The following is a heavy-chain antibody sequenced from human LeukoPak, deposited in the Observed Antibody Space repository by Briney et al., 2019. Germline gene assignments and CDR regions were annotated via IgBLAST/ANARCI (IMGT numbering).Heavy chain of an antibody. J-gene: IGHJ3*02. Sequence: PGRSLRLSCAASGFTFDDYATYWVRQAPGKGLEWVSSISWNSGSIGYADSVKGRFTISRDNAKNSLYLQMNSLRAEDTALYYCAKDIVLSSSGRGAFDIWGQGTMVTVSS. D-gene: IGHD6-19*01. CDR2: ISWNSGSI. CDR3: AKDIVLSSSGRGAFDI. CDR1: GFTFDDYA. V-gene: IGHV3-9*01.